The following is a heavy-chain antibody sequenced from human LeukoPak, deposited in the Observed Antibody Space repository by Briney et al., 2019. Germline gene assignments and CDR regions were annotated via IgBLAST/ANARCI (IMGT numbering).Heavy chain of an antibody. J-gene: IGHJ2*01. CDR1: GGSISSYY. CDR3: ARAPSSDTAMVYFDL. CDR2: IYYSGST. Sequence: SETLSLTCTVSGGSISSYYWSWIRQPPGKGLEWIGYIYYSGSTNYNPSLKSRLTISVDTSKNQFSLKLSSVTAADTAVYYCARAPSSDTAMVYFDLWGRGTLVTVSS. V-gene: IGHV4-59*01. D-gene: IGHD5-18*01.